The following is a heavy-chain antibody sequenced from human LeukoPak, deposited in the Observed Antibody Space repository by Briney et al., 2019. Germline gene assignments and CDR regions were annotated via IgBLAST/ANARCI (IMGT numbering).Heavy chain of an antibody. V-gene: IGHV4-38-2*02. CDR3: ARCYGRAFDI. Sequence: SETLSLTCTVSGGSISSYYWGWIRQPPGKGLEWIGSIYHSGSTYYNPSLKSRVTISVDTSKNQFSLKLSSVTAADTAVYYCARCYGRAFDIWGQGTMVTVSS. J-gene: IGHJ3*02. CDR2: IYHSGST. D-gene: IGHD2-15*01. CDR1: GGSISSYY.